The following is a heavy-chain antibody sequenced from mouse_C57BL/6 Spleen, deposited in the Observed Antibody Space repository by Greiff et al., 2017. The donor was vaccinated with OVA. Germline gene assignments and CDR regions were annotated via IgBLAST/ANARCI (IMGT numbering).Heavy chain of an antibody. Sequence: QVQLQQSGPGLVAPSQSLSITCTVSGFSLTSYAISWVRQPPGKGLEWLGVIWTGGGTNYNSAPKSRLSIRKDNSKSQVFLIMNRLQTDDTARYYCARHDLDYWGQGTSVTVSS. D-gene: IGHD2-13*01. CDR2: IWTGGGT. CDR3: ARHDLDY. V-gene: IGHV2-9-1*01. CDR1: GFSLTSYA. J-gene: IGHJ4*01.